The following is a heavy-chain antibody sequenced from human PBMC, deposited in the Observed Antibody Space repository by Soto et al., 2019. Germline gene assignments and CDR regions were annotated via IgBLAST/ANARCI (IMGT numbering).Heavy chain of an antibody. J-gene: IGHJ4*02. CDR3: AREDGILGATSAFDY. CDR2: INGRSNYI. Sequence: GGSLRLSCAASGFTFSTYSMNWVRQAPGKGLEWVSSINGRSNYIYYADSVKGRFTISRDNAKNSLYLQMNSLRAEDTAVYFCAREDGILGATSAFDYWGLGTLVTVSS. V-gene: IGHV3-21*01. D-gene: IGHD1-26*01. CDR1: GFTFSTYS.